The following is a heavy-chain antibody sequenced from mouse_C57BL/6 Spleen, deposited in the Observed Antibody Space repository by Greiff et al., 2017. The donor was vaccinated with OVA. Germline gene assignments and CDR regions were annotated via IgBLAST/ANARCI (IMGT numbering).Heavy chain of an antibody. J-gene: IGHJ3*01. D-gene: IGHD1-1*01. CDR2: ISRGGGCT. CDR1: GFTFSSYG. Sequence: EVLLVESGGDLVKPGGSLKLSCAASGFTFSSYGMTWVRQTPDQRLEWVATISRGGGCTYYPDSVKGRFTISRDNATNTLYLQMSSLKSEDAAMYCCGRQTTVVGAAWFAYWGQGTLVTVSA. V-gene: IGHV5-6*01. CDR3: GRQTTVVGAAWFAY.